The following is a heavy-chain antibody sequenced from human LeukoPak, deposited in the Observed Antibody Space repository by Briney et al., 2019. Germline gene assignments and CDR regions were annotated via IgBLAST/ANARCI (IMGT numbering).Heavy chain of an antibody. CDR2: ITTSGAT. CDR1: GFTFSTYA. Sequence: GGSLRLSCAASGFTFSTYAMTWVRQAPGKGLEWVSAITTSGATYYTDSVKGRFTISRDNSKNTLYLQMNSLRAEDTAVYYCAKTERPNYYYYYGMDVWGQGTTVTVSS. J-gene: IGHJ6*02. V-gene: IGHV3-23*01. CDR3: AKTERPNYYYYYGMDV.